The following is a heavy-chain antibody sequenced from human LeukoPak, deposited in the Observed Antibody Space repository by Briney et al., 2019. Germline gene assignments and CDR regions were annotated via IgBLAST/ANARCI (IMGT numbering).Heavy chain of an antibody. CDR1: GGSFSGYY. Sequence: SETLSLTCAVYGGSFSGYYWSWIRQPPGKGLEWIGYIYYSGSTNYNPFLKSRVTISVDTSKNQFSLKLSSVTAADTAVYYCASVPPDYWDQGTLVTVSS. V-gene: IGHV4-59*01. CDR2: IYYSGST. CDR3: ASVPPDY. J-gene: IGHJ4*02.